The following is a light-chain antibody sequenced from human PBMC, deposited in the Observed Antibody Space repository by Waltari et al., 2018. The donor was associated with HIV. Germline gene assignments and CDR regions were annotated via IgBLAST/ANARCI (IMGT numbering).Light chain of an antibody. CDR2: RNN. J-gene: IGLJ3*02. CDR3: AASDDSLSGWL. Sequence: QSELTQPPSVSGTPGQRVTISCSGSSSNIGSHSVYWSQQLPGTAPKLLISRNNQGPSGVPDRFAGSKAGTAASLAISGLRAEDEADYFCAASDDSLSGWLFGGGTKLTVL. CDR1: SSNIGSHS. V-gene: IGLV1-47*01.